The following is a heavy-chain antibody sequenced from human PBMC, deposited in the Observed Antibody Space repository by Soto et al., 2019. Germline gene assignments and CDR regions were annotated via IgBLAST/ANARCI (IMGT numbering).Heavy chain of an antibody. V-gene: IGHV4-30-4*01. Sequence: SETLSLTCSVSGGSINSGDYYWSWIRQSPGKGLEWIGYIYYSGSTYYNPSLKSRSTISIDTSKNQFFLDVDSVTAADTAVYYCARLYTGYEAFDYWGQGTLVTV. J-gene: IGHJ4*02. CDR2: IYYSGST. D-gene: IGHD5-12*01. CDR1: GGSINSGDYY. CDR3: ARLYTGYEAFDY.